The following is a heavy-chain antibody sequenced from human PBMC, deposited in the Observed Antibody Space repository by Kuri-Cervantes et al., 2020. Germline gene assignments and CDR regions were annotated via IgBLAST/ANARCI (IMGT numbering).Heavy chain of an antibody. J-gene: IGHJ6*02. CDR1: XXTXXGYY. CDR2: INPNXGDA. D-gene: IGHD2-2*01. V-gene: IGHV1-2*02. CDR3: ARGXYPRRVVPAXRYYYGMDV. Sequence: ASVKVSXXASXXTXXGYYMHXVRQAPGQGLXWMGXINPNXGDAHYTQKFQGRVTMTRNTSISTAYMXXSSLRSEDTAVYYCARGXYPRRVVPAXRYYYGMDVWGQGTTVTVSS.